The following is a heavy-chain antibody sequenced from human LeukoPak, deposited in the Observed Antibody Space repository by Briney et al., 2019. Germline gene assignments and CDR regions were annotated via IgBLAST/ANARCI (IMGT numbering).Heavy chain of an antibody. CDR3: AKQRWKIAVAWGLDY. CDR2: INQDGSEK. D-gene: IGHD6-19*01. CDR1: GFTFSSYW. V-gene: IGHV3-7*01. J-gene: IGHJ4*02. Sequence: PGGSLRLSCAASGFTFSSYWMSWVRQAPGKGLEWVANINQDGSEKYYVDSVKGRFTISRDNAKTSLYLQMNSLRAEDTAVYYCAKQRWKIAVAWGLDYWGQGTLVTVSS.